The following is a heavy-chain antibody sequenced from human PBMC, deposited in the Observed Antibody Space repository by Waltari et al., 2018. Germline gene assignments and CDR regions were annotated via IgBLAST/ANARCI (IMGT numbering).Heavy chain of an antibody. D-gene: IGHD2-15*01. CDR2: IQRSGRT. Sequence: QMQMQESGPGLVKPSATLSVCCTVSGAYMRSGDWGSWVRQSPEKELEWIGQIQRSGRTHYNPSFGSRVSSSVDPSSSRVSLRMTSTTAAETAIYYCARDRGRGIYLDSWGRGTLVTVSA. CDR3: ARDRGRGIYLDS. CDR1: GAYMRSGDW. V-gene: IGHV4-4*02. J-gene: IGHJ4*02.